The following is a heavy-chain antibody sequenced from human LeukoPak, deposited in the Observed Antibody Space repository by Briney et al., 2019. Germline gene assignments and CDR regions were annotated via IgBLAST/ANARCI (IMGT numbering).Heavy chain of an antibody. CDR3: ARDTTTSDFDY. D-gene: IGHD1-1*01. CDR1: GFTFSTYS. J-gene: IGHJ4*02. CDR2: ISSSSTYI. Sequence: GGSLRLSCAASGFTFSTYSINWVRQAPGKGLEWVSSISSSSTYIYYAGSVTGRFTISRDNAKNSLSLQMNSLRAEDTAVYYCARDTTTSDFDYWGQGTLVTVSS. V-gene: IGHV3-21*01.